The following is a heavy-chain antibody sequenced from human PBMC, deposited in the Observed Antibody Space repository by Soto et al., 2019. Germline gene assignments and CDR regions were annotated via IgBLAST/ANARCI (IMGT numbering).Heavy chain of an antibody. D-gene: IGHD5-12*01. J-gene: IGHJ4*02. CDR2: ISSNTVYI. CDR1: GFTFISYS. CDR3: ARDSRDGYNFDY. V-gene: IGHV3-21*01. Sequence: EVQLVESGGGLVKLGGSLRFSCAASGFTFISYSMNWVRQVPGKGLEWCSSISSNTVYIYYADSGKGRFTISRDNAKNSLYLQMNSLRAEDTAVYYCARDSRDGYNFDYWGQGTLVTVSS.